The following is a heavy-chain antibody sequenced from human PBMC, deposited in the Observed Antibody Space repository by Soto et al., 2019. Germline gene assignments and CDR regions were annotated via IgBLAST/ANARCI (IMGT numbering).Heavy chain of an antibody. CDR3: ATREWPDRVLAFGGVIVNDAFDI. CDR2: ISSNGGST. Sequence: PGGSLRLSCAASGFTFSSYSMHWVRQAPGKGLEYVSAISSNGGSTYYANSVKGRFTISRDNSKNTLYLQMGNLRAEDMAVYYCATREWPDRVLAFGGVIVNDAFDIWGQGTMVTVSS. CDR1: GFTFSSYS. D-gene: IGHD3-16*02. V-gene: IGHV3-64*01. J-gene: IGHJ3*02.